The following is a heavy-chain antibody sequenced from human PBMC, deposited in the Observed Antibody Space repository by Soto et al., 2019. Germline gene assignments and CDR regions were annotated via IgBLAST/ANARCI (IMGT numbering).Heavy chain of an antibody. D-gene: IGHD3-3*01. CDR1: GGTISGYT. Sequence: ASVKVSCKASGGTISGYTISWVRQAPGQGLEWMGGIIPIFGTANYAQKFQGRVTITADESTSTAYMELSSLRSEDTAVYYCARGTRNPVDHYDFWSGYLAFDYWGQGTLVTVSS. CDR2: IIPIFGTA. J-gene: IGHJ4*02. CDR3: ARGTRNPVDHYDFWSGYLAFDY. V-gene: IGHV1-69*13.